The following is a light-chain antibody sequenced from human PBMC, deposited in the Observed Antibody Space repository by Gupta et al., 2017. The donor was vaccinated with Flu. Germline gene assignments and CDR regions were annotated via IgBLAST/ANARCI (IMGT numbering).Light chain of an antibody. J-gene: IGLJ3*02. V-gene: IGLV1-40*01. Sequence: QFVLTQPPSVSWAPGQRVTISCTGSTSNIGAGYDVHWYQQVPGRAPKRLIFGNNNRPSGVADRFSGSKSGTSASLAIAGLQAEDEADYYCQSHDNSLSGSKVFGGGTKLTVL. CDR1: TSNIGAGYD. CDR3: QSHDNSLSGSKV. CDR2: GNN.